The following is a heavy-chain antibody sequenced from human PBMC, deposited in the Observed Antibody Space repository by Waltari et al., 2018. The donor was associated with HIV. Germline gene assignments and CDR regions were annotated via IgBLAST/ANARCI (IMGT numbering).Heavy chain of an antibody. Sequence: QVQLVQSGAEVKKPGASVKVSCKASGYTFTSYGISWVRQAPGQGLEWMGWISAYNGNTNYAQKLQGRVTMTTDTSTSTADMELRSLRSDDTAVYYCAGDDDYYDSSGYYYWGQGTLVTVSS. V-gene: IGHV1-18*01. D-gene: IGHD3-22*01. CDR3: AGDDDYYDSSGYYY. CDR2: ISAYNGNT. J-gene: IGHJ4*02. CDR1: GYTFTSYG.